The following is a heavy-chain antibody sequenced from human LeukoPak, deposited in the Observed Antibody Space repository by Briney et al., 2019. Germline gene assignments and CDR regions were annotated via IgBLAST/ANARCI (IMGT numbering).Heavy chain of an antibody. CDR1: GGSLSGYY. Sequence: SETLSLTCAVYGGSLSGYYWSWIRQPPGKGLEWIGEINHSGSTNYNPSLKSRVTISVDTSKNQFSLKLSSVTAADTAVYYCARVASGWYRVVAFDIWGQGTMVTVSS. V-gene: IGHV4-34*01. J-gene: IGHJ3*02. CDR3: ARVASGWYRVVAFDI. CDR2: INHSGST. D-gene: IGHD6-19*01.